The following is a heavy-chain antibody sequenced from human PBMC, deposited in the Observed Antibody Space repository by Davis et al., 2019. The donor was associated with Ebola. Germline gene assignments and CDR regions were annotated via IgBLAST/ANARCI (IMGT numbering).Heavy chain of an antibody. CDR2: INWNGGST. D-gene: IGHD4-17*01. V-gene: IGHV3-20*04. Sequence: GGSLRLSCAASGFTFDDYAMTWVRQAPGKGLEWVSGINWNGGSTGYADSVKGRFTICRDNAKNSLYLQMNSLRAEDTAVYYCARGPTVTTDYGMDVWGQGTTVTVSS. CDR3: ARGPTVTTDYGMDV. CDR1: GFTFDDYA. J-gene: IGHJ6*02.